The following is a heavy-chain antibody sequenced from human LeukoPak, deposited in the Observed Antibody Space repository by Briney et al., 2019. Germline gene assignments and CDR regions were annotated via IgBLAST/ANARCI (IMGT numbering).Heavy chain of an antibody. CDR1: GFTLSHAW. Sequence: GGSLRLSCAASGFTLSHAWMSWVRQAPGKGLEWVGRIKSKTDGGTTDYAAPVKGRFTISRDDSKNTLYLQMNSLKTEDTAVYFCTTPEEGYFDYWGQGTLVTVFS. CDR3: TTPEEGYFDY. V-gene: IGHV3-15*01. CDR2: IKSKTDGGTT. J-gene: IGHJ4*02.